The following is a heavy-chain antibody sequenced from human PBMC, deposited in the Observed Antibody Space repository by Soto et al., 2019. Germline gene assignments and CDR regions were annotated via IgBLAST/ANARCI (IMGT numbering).Heavy chain of an antibody. CDR3: AIDLSRSWYGAVLPSYFDY. J-gene: IGHJ4*02. CDR1: GYTFTSYG. D-gene: IGHD6-13*01. V-gene: IGHV1-18*01. CDR2: ISAYNGNT. Sequence: GASVKVSCKASGYTFTSYGISWVRQAPGQGLEWMGWISAYNGNTNYAQKLQGRVTMTTDTSTSTAYMELRSLRSDDTAVYYCAIDLSRSWYGAVLPSYFDYWGEGTLVTVSS.